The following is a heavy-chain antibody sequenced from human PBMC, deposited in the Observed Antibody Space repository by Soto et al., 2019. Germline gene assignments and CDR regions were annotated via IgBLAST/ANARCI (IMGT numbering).Heavy chain of an antibody. CDR3: AKGDIVLVPAAVIGYFDY. Sequence: EVQLVESGGGLIQPGGSLRLSCAASGFTVSSNYMSWVRLAPGKGLEWVSVIYSGGSTYYADSVKGRFTISRDNSKNTLYLQMNSLRAEDTAVYYCAKGDIVLVPAAVIGYFDYWGQGTLVTVSS. V-gene: IGHV3-66*03. D-gene: IGHD2-2*01. J-gene: IGHJ4*02. CDR1: GFTVSSNY. CDR2: IYSGGST.